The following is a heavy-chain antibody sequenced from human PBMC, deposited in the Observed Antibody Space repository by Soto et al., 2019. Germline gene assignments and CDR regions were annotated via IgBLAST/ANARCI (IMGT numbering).Heavy chain of an antibody. CDR1: GYTFTDYA. Sequence: ASVKVSCKASGYTFTDYALHWVRQAPGQRLEWMGWMNAGVGNTLYSQKFQGRITITRDTSASTAHMELNSLKSEDTAIYYCARDTGYTFGSLNYWGPGTLVTVSS. D-gene: IGHD5-18*01. V-gene: IGHV1-3*01. CDR3: ARDTGYTFGSLNY. CDR2: MNAGVGNT. J-gene: IGHJ4*02.